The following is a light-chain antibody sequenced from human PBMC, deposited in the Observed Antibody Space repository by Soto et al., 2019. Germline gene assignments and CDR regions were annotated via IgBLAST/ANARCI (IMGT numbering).Light chain of an antibody. CDR2: GAS. V-gene: IGKV3-15*01. Sequence: EIVMTQSPATLSVSPGERATLSCRACQSVSSNLAWYQQKPGQSPRLLINGASTRATGIPARFSGSGSGTEFTLTISRLQSEDFAVYYCQQYINWPPTFGLGTKVEIK. J-gene: IGKJ1*01. CDR1: QSVSSN. CDR3: QQYINWPPT.